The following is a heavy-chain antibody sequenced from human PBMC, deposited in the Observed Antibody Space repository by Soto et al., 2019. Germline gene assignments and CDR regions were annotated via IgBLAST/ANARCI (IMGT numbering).Heavy chain of an antibody. V-gene: IGHV4-59*01. CDR3: ARDQGPSEYYDILTGYYGSYGMDV. D-gene: IGHD3-9*01. CDR1: GGPISSYY. CDR2: IYYSGST. J-gene: IGHJ6*02. Sequence: SSETLSLTCAVYGGPISSYYWSWIRQPPGKGLEWIGYIYYSGSTNYNPSLKSRVTISVDTSKNQFSLKLSSVTAADTAVYYCARDQGPSEYYDILTGYYGSYGMDVWGQGTTVTVSS.